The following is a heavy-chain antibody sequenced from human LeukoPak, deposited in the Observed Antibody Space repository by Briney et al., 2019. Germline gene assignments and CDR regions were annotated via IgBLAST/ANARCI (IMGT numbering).Heavy chain of an antibody. D-gene: IGHD5-18*01. CDR2: IYHSGSA. V-gene: IGHV4-4*02. CDR1: GGSISSNNW. J-gene: IGHJ4*02. CDR3: ARDVGTALVTGDY. Sequence: SETLSLTCGVSGGSISSNNWWSWVRQPPGQGLEWIGEIYHSGSANYNPSLKSRVTISVDKSKNQLSLELISVTAADTAVYYCARDVGTALVTGDYWGQGTLVTVSS.